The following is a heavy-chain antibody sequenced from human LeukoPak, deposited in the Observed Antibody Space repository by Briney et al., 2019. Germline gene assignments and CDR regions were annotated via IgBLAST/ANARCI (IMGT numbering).Heavy chain of an antibody. CDR3: ATGGLPYCSSTSCYGDY. Sequence: GASVKVSCKVSGYTLTELSVHWVRQAPGKGLEWMGGFDPEDGETIYAQKFQGRVTMTEDTSTDTAYMELSSLRSEDTAVYYCATGGLPYCSSTSCYGDYWGQGTLVTVSS. CDR1: GYTLTELS. D-gene: IGHD2-2*01. V-gene: IGHV1-24*01. J-gene: IGHJ4*02. CDR2: FDPEDGET.